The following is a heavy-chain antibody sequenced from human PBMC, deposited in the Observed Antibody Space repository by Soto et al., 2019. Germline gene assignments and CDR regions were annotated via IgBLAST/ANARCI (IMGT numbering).Heavy chain of an antibody. V-gene: IGHV1-2*04. J-gene: IGHJ4*02. CDR2: INPDTGGT. Sequence: VRLLQSGAEVQKSGASVRVSCKASGYTFTAYYIHWVRQAPGQGLEWMGWINPDTGGTDYAQMFQGWVTMNRDTSITTAYMEITRLKSSDTAVYYCARAVGRDGSSWHRGGYDSWGQGSSVTVSS. CDR1: GYTFTAYY. CDR3: ARAVGRDGSSWHRGGYDS. D-gene: IGHD2-2*01.